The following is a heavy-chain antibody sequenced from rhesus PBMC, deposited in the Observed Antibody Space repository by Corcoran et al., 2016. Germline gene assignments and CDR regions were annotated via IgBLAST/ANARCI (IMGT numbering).Heavy chain of an antibody. CDR1: GYTFTSYY. J-gene: IGHJ4*01. Sequence: QVQLVQSGAEVKKPGTSVKLSCKASGYTFTSYYINWVRQAPGQGLEWMGWINPSNGNTGYAQKFQGRVTMTKDTSTNTAYMELNSLRSEDTAVYYCARDGFTPGSDFDYWGQGVLVTVSS. D-gene: IGHD2-21*01. CDR3: ARDGFTPGSDFDY. V-gene: IGHV1-200*01. CDR2: INPSNGNT.